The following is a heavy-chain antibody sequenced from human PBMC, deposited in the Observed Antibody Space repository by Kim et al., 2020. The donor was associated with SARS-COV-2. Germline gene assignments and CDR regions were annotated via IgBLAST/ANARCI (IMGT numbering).Heavy chain of an antibody. CDR3: AKAPGYSSSWYDY. CDR1: GFTFSSYG. Sequence: GGSLRLSCAASGFTFSSYGMHWVRQAPGKGLEWVAVISYDGSNKYYADSVKGRFTISRDNSKNTLYLQMNSLRAEDTAVYYCAKAPGYSSSWYDYWGQGT. V-gene: IGHV3-30*18. D-gene: IGHD6-13*01. CDR2: ISYDGSNK. J-gene: IGHJ4*02.